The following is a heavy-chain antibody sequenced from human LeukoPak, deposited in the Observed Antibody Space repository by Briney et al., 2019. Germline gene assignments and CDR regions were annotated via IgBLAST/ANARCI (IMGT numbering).Heavy chain of an antibody. CDR3: ARAPTPIIAVAGSFDY. Sequence: SQTLSLTCVISRDSLSNNSASWNWIRQSPSSCLESLGCTYYRSKWYNDDAVSQKSRIAINPDTSKNHYSLQVNAVTPEDTGVYYCARAPTPIIAVAGSFDYWGQGTLVTVSS. D-gene: IGHD6-19*01. CDR1: RDSLSNNSAS. CDR2: TYYRSKWYN. J-gene: IGHJ4*02. V-gene: IGHV6-1*01.